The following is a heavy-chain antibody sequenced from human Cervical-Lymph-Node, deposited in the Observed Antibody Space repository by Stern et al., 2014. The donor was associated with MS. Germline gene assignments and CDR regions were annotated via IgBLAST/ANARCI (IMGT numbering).Heavy chain of an antibody. D-gene: IGHD4-11*01. CDR1: GDTFSSYA. Sequence: VQLVQSGSEVKKPGSSVKVSCKPSGDTFSSYALSWVRQAPGQGLEWVGGLIPFFGATRYGRKFQGRVTITPEESTGTAFMELTNLTSDDTAVYYCALRRSYYVYWGQGTLITVSS. CDR2: LIPFFGAT. CDR3: ALRRSYYVY. J-gene: IGHJ4*02. V-gene: IGHV1-69*01.